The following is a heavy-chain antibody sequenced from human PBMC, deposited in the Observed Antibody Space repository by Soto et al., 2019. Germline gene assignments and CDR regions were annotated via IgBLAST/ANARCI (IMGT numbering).Heavy chain of an antibody. CDR1: GGPFSSYA. V-gene: IGHV1-69*13. Sequence: GGSVKVYFKAYGGPFSSYAISLVRQAPGQGLEWMGGIIPIFGTANYAQKFQGRVTITADESTSTAYMELSSLRSEDTAVYYCAREVPLNSGSYLGPFAYWGQGTLVTVS. CDR3: AREVPLNSGSYLGPFAY. D-gene: IGHD1-26*01. J-gene: IGHJ4*02. CDR2: IIPIFGTA.